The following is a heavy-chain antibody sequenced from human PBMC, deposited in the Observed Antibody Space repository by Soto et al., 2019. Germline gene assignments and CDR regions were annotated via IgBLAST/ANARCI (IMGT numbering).Heavy chain of an antibody. D-gene: IGHD2-2*01. CDR2: IRTSNANT. V-gene: IGHV1-18*01. CDR1: GYTFTSYG. J-gene: IGHJ5*02. CDR3: ARVYCSSTSCYDWGSWFDP. Sequence: ASVKVSCKASGYTFTSYGISWVRQAPGQGLEWMGWIRTSNANTNYAKNLQGRVTMTTDTSTSTVYMELRSLRSDDTAVYYCARVYCSSTSCYDWGSWFDPWGQGTLVTVSS.